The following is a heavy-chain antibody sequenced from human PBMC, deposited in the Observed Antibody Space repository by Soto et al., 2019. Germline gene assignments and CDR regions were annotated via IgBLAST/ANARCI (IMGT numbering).Heavy chain of an antibody. D-gene: IGHD4-17*01. CDR3: ARGVPVRFDY. Sequence: SVTLSLTCTVAGGTIISGVYSWSWIRQPPGKGLEWIGYIYHSGSTYYNPSLKSRVTISVDRSKNQFSLKLSSVTAADTAVYYCARGVPVRFDYWGQGTLVTVSS. CDR2: IYHSGST. J-gene: IGHJ4*02. CDR1: GGTIISGVYS. V-gene: IGHV4-30-2*01.